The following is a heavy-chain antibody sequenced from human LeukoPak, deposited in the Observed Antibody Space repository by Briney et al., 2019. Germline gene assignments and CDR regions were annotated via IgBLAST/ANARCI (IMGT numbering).Heavy chain of an antibody. V-gene: IGHV1-8*01. CDR1: GYTFTSYD. CDR2: MNPNSGNT. Sequence: ASVNVSCKASGYTFTSYDINWVRQATGQGLEWMGWMNPNSGNTGYAQKFQGRVTMTRNTSISTAYMELSSLRSEDTAVYYCARRTSRGRGSQYNWFDPWGQGTLVTVSS. J-gene: IGHJ5*02. CDR3: ARRTSRGRGSQYNWFDP. D-gene: IGHD1/OR15-1a*01.